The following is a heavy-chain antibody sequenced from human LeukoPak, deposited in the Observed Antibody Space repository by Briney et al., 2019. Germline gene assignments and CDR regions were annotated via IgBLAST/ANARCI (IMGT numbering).Heavy chain of an antibody. CDR2: IIPIFGTA. V-gene: IGHV1-69*05. J-gene: IGHJ4*02. CDR3: ARDGGLGAVAGWFDY. D-gene: IGHD6-19*01. CDR1: GGTFSSYA. Sequence: GSSVKVSCKASGGTFSSYAISWVRQAPGQGLEWMGRIIPIFGTANYAQNFQGRVTITTDESTSTAYMELSSLRSEDTAVYYCARDGGLGAVAGWFDYWGQGTLVTVSS.